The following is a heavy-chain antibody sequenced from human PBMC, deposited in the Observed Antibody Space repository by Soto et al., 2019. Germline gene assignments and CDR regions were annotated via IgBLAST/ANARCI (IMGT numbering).Heavy chain of an antibody. CDR2: ISYSGST. D-gene: IGHD3-16*01. Sequence: SETLSLPGPVSGCSISSHYWTWLRQPPGKGLEWIGYISYSGSTYYNPSLKSRVTISADTSRHQFSLKLPSVIAADTAVYYSPRADPDASVGYWGQGTLVTVSS. J-gene: IGHJ4*02. CDR1: GCSISSHY. CDR3: PRADPDASVGY. V-gene: IGHV4-59*11.